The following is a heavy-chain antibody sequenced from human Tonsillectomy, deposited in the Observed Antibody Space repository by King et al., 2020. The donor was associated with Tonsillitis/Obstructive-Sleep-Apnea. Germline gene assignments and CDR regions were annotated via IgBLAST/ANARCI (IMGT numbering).Heavy chain of an antibody. J-gene: IGHJ6*02. CDR3: AGATEDIVLIGYCMDV. V-gene: IGHV4-34*01. CDR1: GGSFSGYY. CDR2: INHSGST. Sequence: VQLQQWGAGLLKPSETLSLTCAVYGGSFSGYYWSWIRQPPGKGLEWIGEINHSGSTNYNPSLKSRVTISVDTSKNQFSLKLSSVTAADTAVYYCAGATEDIVLIGYCMDVWGQGTTVTVSS. D-gene: IGHD2-8*01.